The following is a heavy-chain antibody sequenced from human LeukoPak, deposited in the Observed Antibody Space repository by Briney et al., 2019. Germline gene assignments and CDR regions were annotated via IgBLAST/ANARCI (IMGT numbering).Heavy chain of an antibody. D-gene: IGHD3-22*01. CDR2: IYYSGST. CDR3: ARHYYDSSGYYYNQYYFDY. V-gene: IGHV4-39*07. CDR1: GGSIGSSSYY. J-gene: IGHJ4*02. Sequence: PSETLSLTCTVSGGSIGSSSYYWGWIRQPPGKGLEWIGSIYYSGSTYYNPSLKSRVTISVDTSKNQFSLKLSSVTAADTAVYYCARHYYDSSGYYYNQYYFDYWGQGTLVTVSS.